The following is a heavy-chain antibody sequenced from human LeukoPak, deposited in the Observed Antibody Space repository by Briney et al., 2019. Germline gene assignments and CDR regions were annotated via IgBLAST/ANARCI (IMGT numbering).Heavy chain of an antibody. Sequence: PSETLSLTCAVYGGSFSGYYWSWIRQPPGKGLEWIGEINHSGSTLYNPSLKSRVTISVDTSKNQFSLKLSSVTAADTAVYYCAREYYDILTGRIYNNWFDPWGQGTLVTVSS. CDR3: AREYYDILTGRIYNNWFDP. CDR1: GGSFSGYY. D-gene: IGHD3-9*01. CDR2: INHSGST. J-gene: IGHJ5*02. V-gene: IGHV4-34*01.